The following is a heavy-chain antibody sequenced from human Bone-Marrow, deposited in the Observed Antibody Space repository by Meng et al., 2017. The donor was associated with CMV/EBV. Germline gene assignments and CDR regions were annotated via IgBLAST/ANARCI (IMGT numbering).Heavy chain of an antibody. CDR2: INQDGSER. D-gene: IGHD3-10*01. CDR1: GFTVSSNY. V-gene: IGHV3-7*01. Sequence: GGSLRLSCAASGFTVSSNYMSWVRQAPGKGLEWVADINQDGSERYSVDSVRGRFSISRDNAKKSLFLQMNSLTGEDTAVYYCARVVYGSGSHFRYYNGMDVWGQGTMVTVSS. CDR3: ARVVYGSGSHFRYYNGMDV. J-gene: IGHJ6*02.